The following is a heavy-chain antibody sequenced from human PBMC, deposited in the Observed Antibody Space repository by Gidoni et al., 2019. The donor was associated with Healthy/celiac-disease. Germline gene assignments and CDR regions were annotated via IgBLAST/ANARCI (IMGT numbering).Heavy chain of an antibody. CDR2: ISGSGGST. CDR3: AISRDSSGWYGDAFDI. V-gene: IGHV3-23*01. D-gene: IGHD6-19*01. Sequence: EVQLLESGGGLVQPGGSLRLSCAASGFTFSSYAMSWVRQAPGQGLEGVSAISGSGGSTYYADSVKGRFTISRDNSKNTLYLQMNSLRAEDTAVYYCAISRDSSGWYGDAFDIWGQGTMVTVSS. CDR1: GFTFSSYA. J-gene: IGHJ3*02.